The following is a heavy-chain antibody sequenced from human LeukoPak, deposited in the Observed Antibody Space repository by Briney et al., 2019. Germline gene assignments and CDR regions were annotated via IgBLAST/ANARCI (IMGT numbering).Heavy chain of an antibody. CDR3: AGDPPHSGWAFNY. Sequence: GGSLRLSCAASGFSFSTYAMHWVRQAPGKGLEWVAMIWYDGSNKHYADSVKGRFTISRDNSKNTLSLQLNSLKAEDTAIYYCAGDPPHSGWAFNYWGQGTLVTVSS. V-gene: IGHV3-33*01. CDR1: GFSFSTYA. D-gene: IGHD6-19*01. CDR2: IWYDGSNK. J-gene: IGHJ4*02.